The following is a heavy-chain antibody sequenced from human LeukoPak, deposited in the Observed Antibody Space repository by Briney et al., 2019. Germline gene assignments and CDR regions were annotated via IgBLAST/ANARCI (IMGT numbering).Heavy chain of an antibody. CDR1: GGSFSGYY. CDR2: INHSGST. CDR3: ARGEYWVLANGPFDY. V-gene: IGHV4-34*01. J-gene: IGHJ4*02. D-gene: IGHD4/OR15-4a*01. Sequence: SETLSLTCAVYGGSFSGYYWSWIRQPPGKGLEWIGEINHSGSTNYNPSLKSRVTISVDTSKNQFSLKLSSVTAADTAVYYCARGEYWVLANGPFDYWGQGTLVTVSS.